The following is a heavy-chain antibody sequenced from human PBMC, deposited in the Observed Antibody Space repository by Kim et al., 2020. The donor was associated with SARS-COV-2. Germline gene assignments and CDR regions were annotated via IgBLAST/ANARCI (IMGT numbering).Heavy chain of an antibody. V-gene: IGHV1-8*01. CDR1: GYTFTSYD. Sequence: ASVKVSCKASGYTFTSYDINWVRQATGQGLEWMGWMNPNSGNTGYAQKFQGRVTMTRNTSISTAYMELSSLRSEDTAVYYCGMRREGIVVVPAANYGMDVWGQGTTVTVSS. J-gene: IGHJ6*02. CDR2: MNPNSGNT. D-gene: IGHD2-2*01. CDR3: GMRREGIVVVPAANYGMDV.